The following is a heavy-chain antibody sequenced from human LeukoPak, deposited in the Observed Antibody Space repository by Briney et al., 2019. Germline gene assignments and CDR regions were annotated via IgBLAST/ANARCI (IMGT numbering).Heavy chain of an antibody. J-gene: IGHJ5*02. D-gene: IGHD5-18*01. CDR1: GFTFSNYG. Sequence: PGGSLRLSCTASGFTFSNYGMHWVRQAPGKGLEWMATISYDGNNNYYTYSVKGRFTVSRDNSKNTLYLQMNSLRGEDTGVYYCASLDTAKQPLANHWGQGTLVTVSS. V-gene: IGHV3-30*03. CDR2: ISYDGNNN. CDR3: ASLDTAKQPLANH.